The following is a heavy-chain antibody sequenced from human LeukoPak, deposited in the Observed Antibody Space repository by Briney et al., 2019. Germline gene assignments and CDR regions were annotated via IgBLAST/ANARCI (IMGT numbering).Heavy chain of an antibody. CDR3: ARLPTGYYDILTGYYSSYYYYMDV. Sequence: GGSLRLSCAASGFIFSSYAMSWVRQAPGKGLEWVSAISGSGGSTYYADSVKGRFTISRDNSKNTLYLQMNSLRAEDTAVYYCARLPTGYYDILTGYYSSYYYYMDVWGKGTTVTISS. V-gene: IGHV3-23*01. CDR2: ISGSGGST. CDR1: GFIFSSYA. D-gene: IGHD3-9*01. J-gene: IGHJ6*03.